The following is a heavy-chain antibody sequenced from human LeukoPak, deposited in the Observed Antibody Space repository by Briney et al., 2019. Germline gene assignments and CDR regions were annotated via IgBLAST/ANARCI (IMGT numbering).Heavy chain of an antibody. CDR1: GGSISSGSYY. CDR3: ARDFGRPTGRDY. V-gene: IGHV4-61*02. Sequence: SETLSLTCTVSGGSISSGSYYWSWIRQPAGKGLEWIGRIYTSGSTNYNPSLKSRVTLSVDTSKNQFSLKLSSVTAADTAVYYCARDFGRPTGRDYWGQGTLVTVSS. D-gene: IGHD1-1*01. J-gene: IGHJ4*02. CDR2: IYTSGST.